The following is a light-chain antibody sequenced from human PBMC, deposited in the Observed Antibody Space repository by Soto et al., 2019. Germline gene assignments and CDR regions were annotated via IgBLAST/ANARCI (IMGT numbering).Light chain of an antibody. CDR1: QSVSSSF. CDR2: GAS. CDR3: QQYGSSLL. V-gene: IGKV3-20*01. J-gene: IGKJ2*01. Sequence: ETVLTQSPGTRSLSPGERATLSCRASQSVSSSFLAWYQKKPGQAPRLLIYGASSRATGIPGRFSGSGSGTDFTLTVSRLEPEDFAVYYCQQYGSSLLFGQGTKLEIK.